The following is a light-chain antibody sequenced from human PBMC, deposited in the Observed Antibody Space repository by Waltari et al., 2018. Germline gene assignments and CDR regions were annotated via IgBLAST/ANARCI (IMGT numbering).Light chain of an antibody. CDR2: DSS. CDR3: QQHNNWPRRT. V-gene: IGKV3-11*01. Sequence: EIVLTQSPGTLSLSPGETATLSRRASQNIATSLAWFQQRPGQAPRLLIYDSSNRAPGIPARFSGSGSGTDFTLTITSLEAEDFGIYYCQQHNNWPRRTFGQGARLDIK. CDR1: QNIATS. J-gene: IGKJ5*01.